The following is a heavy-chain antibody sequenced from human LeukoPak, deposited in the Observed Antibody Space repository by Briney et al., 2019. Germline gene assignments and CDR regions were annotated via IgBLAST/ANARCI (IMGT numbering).Heavy chain of an antibody. CDR2: ISSSSSTI. V-gene: IGHV3-48*01. CDR3: AKAGSSSWYYDGIDY. CDR1: GFTFSSYS. D-gene: IGHD6-13*01. J-gene: IGHJ4*02. Sequence: PGGSLRLSCAASGFTFSSYSMNWVRQAPGKGLEWVSYISSSSSTIYYADSVKGRFTISRDNAKNSLYLQMNSLRAEDTALYYCAKAGSSSWYYDGIDYWGQGTLVTVSS.